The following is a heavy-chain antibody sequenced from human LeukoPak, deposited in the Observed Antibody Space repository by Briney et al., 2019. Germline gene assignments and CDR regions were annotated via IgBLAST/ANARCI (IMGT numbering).Heavy chain of an antibody. Sequence: TGGFLRLSCTVSGFTFGDFAMHWVRHGPGKGLECVSGISWNGGYIAYADSAKGRFTISRDNAKNSLYLQMNSLRPEDTAFYYCAKGQAPMVRGVTNWFDPWGQGTLVTVSS. J-gene: IGHJ5*02. CDR3: AKGQAPMVRGVTNWFDP. CDR2: ISWNGGYI. D-gene: IGHD3-10*01. V-gene: IGHV3-9*01. CDR1: GFTFGDFA.